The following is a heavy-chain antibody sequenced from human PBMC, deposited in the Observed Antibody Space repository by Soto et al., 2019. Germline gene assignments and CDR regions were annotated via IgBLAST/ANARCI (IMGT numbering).Heavy chain of an antibody. Sequence: EVQLVESGGGLVQPGGSLRLSCAASGFTFSSSWMSWVRQAPGKGLEWVANIKQDGSEEDYVDSVKGRFTISRDNAKNSLDLQMNSLTVEDTAVYYCARAQHWGKGTLVTVSS. CDR2: IKQDGSEE. J-gene: IGHJ1*01. CDR3: ARAQH. V-gene: IGHV3-7*01. CDR1: GFTFSSSW.